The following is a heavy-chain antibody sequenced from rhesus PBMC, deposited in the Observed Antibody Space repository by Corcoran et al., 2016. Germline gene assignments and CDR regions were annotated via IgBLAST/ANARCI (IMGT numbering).Heavy chain of an antibody. Sequence: EVQLVQSGAEVKKPGASVKVSCKVSGYTFTELSMPWVRQAHGKGLEWMGCVDPVYGEIIHAEKFHGRVSMTEDMSTDTAYMERSSLRSEDTAVYYCAIPAAGEGSWGLDAWGQGVVVTVSS. D-gene: IGHD6-13*01. V-gene: IGHV1-156*01. CDR1: GYTFTELS. CDR2: VDPVYGEI. CDR3: AIPAAGEGSWGLDA. J-gene: IGHJ6*01.